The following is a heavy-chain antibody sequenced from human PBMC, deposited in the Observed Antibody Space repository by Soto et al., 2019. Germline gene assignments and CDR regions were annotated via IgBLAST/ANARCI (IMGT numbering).Heavy chain of an antibody. J-gene: IGHJ6*02. D-gene: IGHD6-6*01. CDR2: INAGNGNT. CDR1: GYTFTSYA. CDR3: ARGGLIAARQIGNYYGMDV. Sequence: ASVKVSCKASGYTFTSYAMHWVRQAPGQRLEWMGWINAGNGNTKYSQKFQGRVTITRDTSASTAYMELSSLRSEDTAVYYCARGGLIAARQIGNYYGMDVWGQGTTVTVSS. V-gene: IGHV1-3*01.